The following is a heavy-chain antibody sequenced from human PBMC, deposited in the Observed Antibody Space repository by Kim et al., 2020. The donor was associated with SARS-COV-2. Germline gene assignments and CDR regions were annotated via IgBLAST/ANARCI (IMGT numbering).Heavy chain of an antibody. D-gene: IGHD6-6*01. J-gene: IGHJ4*02. CDR1: GFAFSNYW. V-gene: IGHV3-7*01. CDR2: IKQDGSEE. Sequence: GGSLRLSCAASGFAFSNYWMHWVRQAPGKGLEWVANIKQDGSEEYYVESLEDRFTISRDNAKNSLYLEMNSLRPEDTAVYYCARDREAARPHQEFDYWGQGTLVTVSS. CDR3: ARDREAARPHQEFDY.